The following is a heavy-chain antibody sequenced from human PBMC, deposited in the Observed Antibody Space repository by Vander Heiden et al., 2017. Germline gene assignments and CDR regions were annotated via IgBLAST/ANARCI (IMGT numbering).Heavy chain of an antibody. V-gene: IGHV3-21*01. D-gene: IGHD3-22*01. Sequence: EVQLVASGGGLVKPGGSLRLSCAASGFTFSSYSMNWVRQAPGKGLEWVSSISSSSSYIYYADSVKGRFTISRDNAKNSLYLQMNSLRAEDTAVYYCARSVTDYYDSSGYSYGMDVWGQGTTVTVSS. CDR3: ARSVTDYYDSSGYSYGMDV. CDR1: GFTFSSYS. CDR2: ISSSSSYI. J-gene: IGHJ6*02.